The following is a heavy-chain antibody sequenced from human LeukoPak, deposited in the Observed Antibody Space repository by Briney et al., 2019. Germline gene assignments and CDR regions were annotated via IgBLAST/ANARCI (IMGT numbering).Heavy chain of an antibody. J-gene: IGHJ4*02. CDR2: FDPEDGET. V-gene: IGHV1-24*01. Sequence: RASVKVSCKVSGYTLTELSMHWVRQAPGKGLEWMGGFDPEDGETIYAQKFQGRLTMTEDTSTDTAYMELSSLRSEDTAVYYCATARITLGRNIDYWGQGTLVTVSS. D-gene: IGHD2-15*01. CDR3: ATARITLGRNIDY. CDR1: GYTLTELS.